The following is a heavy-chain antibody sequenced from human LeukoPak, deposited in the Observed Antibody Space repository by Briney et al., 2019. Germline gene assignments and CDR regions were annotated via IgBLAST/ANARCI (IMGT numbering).Heavy chain of an antibody. CDR2: FDPEDGET. CDR1: GYTFTSYY. CDR3: ATASGSYSPGSPFDY. D-gene: IGHD1-26*01. V-gene: IGHV1-24*01. J-gene: IGHJ4*02. Sequence: ASVKVSCKASGYTFTSYYMHWVRQAPGKGLEWMGGFDPEDGETIYAQKFQGRVTMTVDTSTDTAYMELSSLRSEDTAVYYCATASGSYSPGSPFDYWGQGTLVTVSS.